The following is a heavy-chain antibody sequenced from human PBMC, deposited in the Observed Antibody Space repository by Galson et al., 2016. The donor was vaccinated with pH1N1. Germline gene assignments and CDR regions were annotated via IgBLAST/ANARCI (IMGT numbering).Heavy chain of an antibody. CDR1: GGSISSNDYY. J-gene: IGHJ4*02. CDR2: IHSSGST. D-gene: IGHD2-2*01. V-gene: IGHV4-39*07. Sequence: LSLPCTVSGGSISSNDYYWTWIRQPPGKGLEWIGTIHSSGSTYDNTSLHSRVTISVDTSKNQFSLKLSSVTAADTAVYYCAREDCSSGPCPLDSWRQGTLVIVSS. CDR3: AREDCSSGPCPLDS.